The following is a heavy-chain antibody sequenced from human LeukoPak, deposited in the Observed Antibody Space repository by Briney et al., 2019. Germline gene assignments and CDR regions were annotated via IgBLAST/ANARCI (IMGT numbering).Heavy chain of an antibody. Sequence: GGSLRLSCAGPGDGFTRHTMNWVRRAPGKGLEWISYIRSTGDYIYYADSVKGRFTISRDNARTSVYLQMNSLRVEDTAIYYCAREYDSRARFDSWGQGTLVTVSS. V-gene: IGHV3-21*05. J-gene: IGHJ4*02. CDR1: GDGFTRHT. CDR3: AREYDSRARFDS. D-gene: IGHD6-13*01. CDR2: IRSTGDYI.